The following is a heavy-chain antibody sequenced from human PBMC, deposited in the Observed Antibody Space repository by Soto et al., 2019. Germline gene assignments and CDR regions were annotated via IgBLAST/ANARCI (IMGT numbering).Heavy chain of an antibody. CDR3: AREGYCSSTSCYRRAFDY. CDR1: GGTFSSYT. V-gene: IGHV1-69*02. J-gene: IGHJ4*02. CDR2: IIPILGIA. D-gene: IGHD2-2*01. Sequence: GASVKVSCKASGGTFSSYTISWVRQAPGQGLEWMGRIIPILGIANYAQKFQGRVTITADKSTSTAYMELSSLRSEDTAVYYCAREGYCSSTSCYRRAFDYWGQGTLVTVSS.